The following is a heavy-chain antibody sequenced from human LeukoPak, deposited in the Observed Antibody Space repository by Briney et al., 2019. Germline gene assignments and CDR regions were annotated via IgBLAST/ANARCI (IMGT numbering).Heavy chain of an antibody. Sequence: GGSLRLSCAASGFTFSSYAMHWVRQAPGKGLEWVAVISYDGSNKYYADSVKGRFTISRDNSKNTLYLQMNSLRAEDTAVYYCAKDLRGIAAAGGFYYYYGMDVWGQGTTVTVSS. CDR2: ISYDGSNK. CDR1: GFTFSSYA. D-gene: IGHD6-13*01. CDR3: AKDLRGIAAAGGFYYYYGMDV. J-gene: IGHJ6*02. V-gene: IGHV3-30*04.